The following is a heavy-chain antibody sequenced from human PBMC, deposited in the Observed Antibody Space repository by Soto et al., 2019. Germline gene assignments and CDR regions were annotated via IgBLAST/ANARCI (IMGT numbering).Heavy chain of an antibody. CDR3: ARDRPIAAAGTFDY. Sequence: GGSLRLSCAASGFTFSSYGMHWVRQAPGKGLEWVAVISYDGSNKYYADSVKGRFTISRDNSKNTLYLQMNSLRAEDTAVYYCARDRPIAAAGTFDYWGQGTLVTVSS. CDR2: ISYDGSNK. V-gene: IGHV3-30*03. CDR1: GFTFSSYG. D-gene: IGHD6-13*01. J-gene: IGHJ4*02.